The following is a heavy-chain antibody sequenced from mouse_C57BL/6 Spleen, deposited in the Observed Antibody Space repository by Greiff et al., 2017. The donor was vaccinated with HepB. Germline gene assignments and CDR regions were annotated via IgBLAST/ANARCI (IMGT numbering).Heavy chain of an antibody. J-gene: IGHJ3*01. CDR3: ARPLYDYGGAWFAY. V-gene: IGHV1-7*01. CDR2: INPSSGYT. Sequence: VQLQQSGAELAKPGASVKLSCKASGYTFTSYWMHWVKQRTGQGLEWIGYINPSSGYTKYNQKFKDKATLTADKSSSTAYMQRSSLTYEDSAVHYCARPLYDYGGAWFAYWGQGTLVTVSA. D-gene: IGHD2-4*01. CDR1: GYTFTSYW.